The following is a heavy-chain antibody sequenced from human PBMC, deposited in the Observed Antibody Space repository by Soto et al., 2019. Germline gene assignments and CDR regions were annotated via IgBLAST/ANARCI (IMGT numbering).Heavy chain of an antibody. J-gene: IGHJ2*01. CDR3: GGVFDF. Sequence: EAQLVESGGGLVQRGGSLRLSCAASGLTLRNHWMHWVRQTPGKGLVWVSGMNTWGTATYYADSVKGRFTISRDNAKNTLYVEMNSLRAEDKAVYYCGGVFDFWGRGTLVTVSS. V-gene: IGHV3-74*01. CDR1: GLTLRNHW. CDR2: MNTWGTAT.